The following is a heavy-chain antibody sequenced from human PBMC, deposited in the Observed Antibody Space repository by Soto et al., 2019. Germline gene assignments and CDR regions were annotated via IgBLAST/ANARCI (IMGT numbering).Heavy chain of an antibody. Sequence: SVKVSCKASGGTFSSYAISWVRQAPEQGLEWMGGIIPIFGTANYAQKFQGRVTITADESTSTAYMELSSLRSEDTAVYYCARGSGYYYPFDYWGQGTLVTVSS. CDR3: ARGSGYYYPFDY. V-gene: IGHV1-69*13. D-gene: IGHD3-22*01. CDR2: IIPIFGTA. J-gene: IGHJ4*02. CDR1: GGTFSSYA.